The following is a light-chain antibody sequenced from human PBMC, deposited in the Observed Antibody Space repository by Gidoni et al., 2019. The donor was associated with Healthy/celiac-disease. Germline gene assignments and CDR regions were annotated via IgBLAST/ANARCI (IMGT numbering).Light chain of an antibody. V-gene: IGKV3-20*01. CDR3: QQYGSTGT. CDR2: GAS. CDR1: QSVSSSY. Sequence: EIVLTQSPGTLSLSPGERATLSCSASQSVSSSYLAWYQQKPGQAPRLLIYGASSRATGIPDRFSGSGSGTDFTLTISRLEPEDFAVYYCQQYGSTGTFGGGTKVEIK. J-gene: IGKJ4*01.